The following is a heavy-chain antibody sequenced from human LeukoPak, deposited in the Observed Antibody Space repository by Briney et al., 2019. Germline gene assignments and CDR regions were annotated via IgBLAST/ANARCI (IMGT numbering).Heavy chain of an antibody. CDR1: GFTFSSYG. V-gene: IGHV3-30*18. CDR2: ISYDGSNK. CDR3: AKERTLDFDGLLHETDY. Sequence: GGSLRLSCAASGFTFSSYGMHWVRQAPGNGLEWVAVISYDGSNKYYADSVKGRFTIFRDNSKNTLYLQMNSLRAEDTAVYYCAKERTLDFDGLLHETDYWGQGTLVTVSS. J-gene: IGHJ4*02. D-gene: IGHD3-9*01.